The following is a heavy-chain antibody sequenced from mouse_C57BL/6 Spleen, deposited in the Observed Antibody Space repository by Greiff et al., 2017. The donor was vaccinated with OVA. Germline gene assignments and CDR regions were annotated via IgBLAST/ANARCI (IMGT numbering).Heavy chain of an antibody. CDR3: ARRVTAQATLYYAMDY. CDR2: INPYNGGT. Sequence: VQLQQSGPVLVKPGASVKMSCKASGYTFTDYYMNWVKQSHGKSLEWIGVINPYNGGTSYNQKFKGKATLTVDKSSSTAYMELNSLTSEDSAVYYCARRVTAQATLYYAMDYWGQGTSVTVSS. D-gene: IGHD3-2*02. CDR1: GYTFTDYY. V-gene: IGHV1-19*01. J-gene: IGHJ4*01.